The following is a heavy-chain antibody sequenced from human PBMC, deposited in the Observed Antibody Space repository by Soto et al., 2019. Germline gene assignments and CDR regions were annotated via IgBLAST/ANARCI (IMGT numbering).Heavy chain of an antibody. CDR1: GGTFSSYA. Sequence: ASVKVSCKASGGTFSSYAISWVRQAPGQGLEWMGGIIPNNGTTNYAQKLQGRVTMTTDTSTSTAYMELRSLRSDDTAVYYCATTAGYSGYDGAFDIWGQGTMVTVSS. CDR2: IIPNNGTT. CDR3: ATTAGYSGYDGAFDI. V-gene: IGHV1-18*01. D-gene: IGHD5-12*01. J-gene: IGHJ3*02.